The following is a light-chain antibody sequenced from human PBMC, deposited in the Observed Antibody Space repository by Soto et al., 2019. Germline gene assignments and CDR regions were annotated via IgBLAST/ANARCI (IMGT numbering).Light chain of an antibody. J-gene: IGLJ1*01. Sequence: QSVLTQPASVSGCPGQSITISCTGTSSDVGGYNYVSWYQQHPGKAPKLMIYEVSNRPSGVSNRFSGSKSGNTASLTISGLQAEDEADYYCSSYTSIITLYVFGSGTKVTAL. CDR3: SSYTSIITLYV. CDR2: EVS. CDR1: SSDVGGYNY. V-gene: IGLV2-14*01.